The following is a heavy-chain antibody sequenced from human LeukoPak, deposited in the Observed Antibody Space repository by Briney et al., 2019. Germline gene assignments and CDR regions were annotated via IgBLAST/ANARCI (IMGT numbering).Heavy chain of an antibody. CDR3: AREHSGYDFPGRDYYYIDV. CDR1: GYSFTSYW. Sequence: GESLKISCKGSGYSFTSYWIGWVRQMPGKGLEWMGIIYPGDSDTRYSPSFQGQVTISADKSVSTAYLQWSSLKASDTAMYYCAREHSGYDFPGRDYYYIDVWGKGTTVTVSS. D-gene: IGHD5-12*01. J-gene: IGHJ6*03. V-gene: IGHV5-51*01. CDR2: IYPGDSDT.